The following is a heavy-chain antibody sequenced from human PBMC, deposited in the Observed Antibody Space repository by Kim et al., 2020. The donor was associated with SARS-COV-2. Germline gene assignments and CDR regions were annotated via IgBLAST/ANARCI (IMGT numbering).Heavy chain of an antibody. CDR2: ISANNGNT. V-gene: IGHV1-18*01. Sequence: ASVKVSCKASGYTFRSYGITWVRQGPGQGLEWMGWISANNGNTNYAQKLQGRVTMTTTTSTTTASMELRSLKPDDTAGYYFAGGSGREAWGKGTTVTVS. CDR1: GYTFRSYG. J-gene: IGHJ6*03. CDR3: AGGSGREA. D-gene: IGHD3-16*01.